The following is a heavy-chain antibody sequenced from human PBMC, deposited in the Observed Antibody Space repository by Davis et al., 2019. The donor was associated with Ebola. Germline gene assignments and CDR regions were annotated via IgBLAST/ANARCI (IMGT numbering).Heavy chain of an antibody. CDR2: IWYDGSNK. V-gene: IGHV3-33*01. J-gene: IGHJ4*02. D-gene: IGHD3-3*01. CDR1: GFTFSSYG. Sequence: GESLKISCAASGFTFSSYGMHWVRQAPGKGLEWVAVIWYDGSNKYYADSVKGRFTISRDNSKNTLYLQMNSLRAEDTAVYYCARDPGDYDFWSGYYKNWGQGTLVTVSS. CDR3: ARDPGDYDFWSGYYKN.